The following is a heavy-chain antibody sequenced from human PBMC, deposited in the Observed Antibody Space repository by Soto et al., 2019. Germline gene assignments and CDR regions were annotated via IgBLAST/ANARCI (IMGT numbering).Heavy chain of an antibody. J-gene: IGHJ4*02. D-gene: IGHD3-10*01. CDR3: ARGGIRYYYGSGSYRAGDY. CDR2: ISSSSSTI. CDR1: GFTFSSYS. V-gene: IGHV3-48*01. Sequence: EVQLVESGGGLVQPGGSLRLSCAASGFTFSSYSMNWVRQAPGKGLEWVSYISSSSSTIYYADSVKGRFTISRDNAKNSLYLQMNSLRAEDTAVYYCARGGIRYYYGSGSYRAGDYWGQGTLVTVSS.